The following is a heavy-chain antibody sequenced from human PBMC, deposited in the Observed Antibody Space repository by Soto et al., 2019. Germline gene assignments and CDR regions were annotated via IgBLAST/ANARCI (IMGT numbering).Heavy chain of an antibody. CDR1: GGTFSSYA. D-gene: IGHD3-3*01. J-gene: IGHJ6*02. CDR2: IIPIFGTA. V-gene: IGHV1-69*13. Sequence: SVKVSCKASGGTFSSYAISWVRQAPGQGLEWMGGIIPIFGTANYAQKFQGRVTITADESTSTAYMELSSLRSEDTAVYYCARVLGREDFWSGYGGHYYYGTDVWGQGTTVTVSS. CDR3: ARVLGREDFWSGYGGHYYYGTDV.